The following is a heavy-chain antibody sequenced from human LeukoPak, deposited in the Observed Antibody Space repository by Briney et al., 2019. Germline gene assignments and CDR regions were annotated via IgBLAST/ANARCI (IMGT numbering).Heavy chain of an antibody. CDR2: IYHSGST. J-gene: IGHJ5*02. D-gene: IGHD6-13*01. V-gene: IGHV4-38-2*02. CDR1: GYSISSGYY. Sequence: PETLSLTCAVSGYSISSGYYWGWIRQPPGKGLEWIGSIYHSGSTYYNPSLKSRVTISVDTSKNQFSLKLSSVTAADTAVYYCAREAAAGSNWLDPWGQGTLVTVSS. CDR3: AREAAAGSNWLDP.